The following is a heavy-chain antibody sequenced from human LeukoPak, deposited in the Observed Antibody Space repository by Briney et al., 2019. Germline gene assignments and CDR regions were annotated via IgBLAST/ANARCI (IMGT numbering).Heavy chain of an antibody. CDR3: AKDHGSGIYYKTYFDY. CDR2: ISWNGGSI. J-gene: IGHJ4*02. CDR1: GFTFDDYA. Sequence: PGGSLRLSCAASGFTFDDYAVHWVRQAPGKGLEWVSGISWNGGSIDYADSVKGRFTISRGNAKKFLYLQMNSLREEDTALYYCAKDHGSGIYYKTYFDYWGQGTLVTVSS. D-gene: IGHD3-10*01. V-gene: IGHV3-9*01.